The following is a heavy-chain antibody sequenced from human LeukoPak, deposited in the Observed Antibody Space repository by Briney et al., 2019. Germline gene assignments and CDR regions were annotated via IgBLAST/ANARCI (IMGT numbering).Heavy chain of an antibody. CDR3: ARGGYSYGYSAFDI. J-gene: IGHJ3*02. CDR1: GFTFSSYG. Sequence: GGSLRLSCAASGFTFSSYGMSWVRQAPGKGLEWVSAISGSGGSTYYADSVKGRFTISRDNSKNTLYLQMNSLRAEDTAVYYCARGGYSYGYSAFDIWGQGTMVTVSS. D-gene: IGHD5-18*01. CDR2: ISGSGGST. V-gene: IGHV3-23*01.